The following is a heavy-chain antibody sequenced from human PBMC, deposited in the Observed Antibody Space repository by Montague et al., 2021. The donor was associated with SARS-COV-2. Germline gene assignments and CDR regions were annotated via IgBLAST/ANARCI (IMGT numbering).Heavy chain of an antibody. Sequence: SETLSLTCAVSGGSISGSNWWSWVRQPPGKGLEWIGEIHHSGSTNYNPSFKIRVTLSEDRSKNHFSLRLSSVTAADTAMYYCARGGYGGWTGYYFDYWGQGTLVTVSS. CDR2: IHHSGST. J-gene: IGHJ4*02. V-gene: IGHV4-4*02. D-gene: IGHD4/OR15-4a*01. CDR1: GGSISGSNW. CDR3: ARGGYGGWTGYYFDY.